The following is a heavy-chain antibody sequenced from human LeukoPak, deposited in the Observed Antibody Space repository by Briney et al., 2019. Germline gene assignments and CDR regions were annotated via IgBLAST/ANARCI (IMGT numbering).Heavy chain of an antibody. CDR2: INHSGST. J-gene: IGHJ4*02. Sequence: SETLSLTCAVYGGSFSGYYWSWIRQPPGKGLEWIGEINHSGSTNYNPSLKSRVTISVDTSKNQFSLKLSSVTPADTAVYYFARIGRGSGSKRPYWGQGTLVTVSS. CDR3: ARIGRGSGSKRPY. CDR1: GGSFSGYY. D-gene: IGHD2-15*01. V-gene: IGHV4-34*01.